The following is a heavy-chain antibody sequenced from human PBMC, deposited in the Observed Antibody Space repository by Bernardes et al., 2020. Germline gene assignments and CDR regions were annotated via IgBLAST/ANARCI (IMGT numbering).Heavy chain of an antibody. J-gene: IGHJ3*02. V-gene: IGHV4-61*01. CDR3: ARSPVPSDAFDI. Sequence: SETLSLTCTVSGGSVSSGRYYWSWLRQPPGMGLEWIGYIYYSGSTNYNPALKRRVTISVDTSKNQFSLKLSSVTAADTAVYYCARSPVPSDAFDIWGQGTMVTVSS. CDR2: IYYSGST. CDR1: GGSVSSGRYY. D-gene: IGHD2-2*01.